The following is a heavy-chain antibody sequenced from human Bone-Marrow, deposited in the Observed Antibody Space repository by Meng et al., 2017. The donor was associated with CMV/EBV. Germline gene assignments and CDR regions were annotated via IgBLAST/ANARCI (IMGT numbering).Heavy chain of an antibody. D-gene: IGHD3-3*01. V-gene: IGHV3-7*01. CDR3: ARGPTYDDFWSGEPIDY. CDR2: INYDGSEK. CDR1: RFIFSSYW. J-gene: IGHJ4*02. Sequence: GESLKISCVASRFIFSSYWMSWVRQAPGKGLEWVANINYDGSEKNYLDSVEGRFTISRDNSKNTLYLQMNSLRAEDTAVYYCARGPTYDDFWSGEPIDYWGQGTLVTVSS.